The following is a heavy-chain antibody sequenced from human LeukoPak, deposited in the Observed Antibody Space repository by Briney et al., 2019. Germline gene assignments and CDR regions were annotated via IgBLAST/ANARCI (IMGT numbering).Heavy chain of an antibody. CDR1: GGSISSYY. CDR3: ARHQSPYYYGSGSYYTNSPFDY. V-gene: IGHV4-59*08. D-gene: IGHD3-10*01. J-gene: IGHJ4*02. Sequence: SETLSLTCTVSGGSISSYYWSWIRQPPGKGLEWIGYIYYSGSTNYNPSLKSRVTISVDTSKNQFSLKLSSVTAADTAVYYCARHQSPYYYGSGSYYTNSPFDYWGQGTLVTVSS. CDR2: IYYSGST.